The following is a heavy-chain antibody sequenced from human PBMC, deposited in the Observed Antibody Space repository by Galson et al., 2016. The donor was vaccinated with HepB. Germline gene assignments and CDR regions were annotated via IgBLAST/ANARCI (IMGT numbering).Heavy chain of an antibody. CDR2: IIPMLGAP. Sequence: SVKVSCKASGDTFSNYAISWVRQAPGQGLEWMGGIIPMLGAPNYAQNFQGRVTIIADESTSTAYMELSSLRSEDTALYYCARVFSGSARRSGWYNIGAFDIWGQGTMVTVSS. J-gene: IGHJ3*02. CDR3: ARVFSGSARRSGWYNIGAFDI. V-gene: IGHV1-69*13. D-gene: IGHD6-19*01. CDR1: GDTFSNYA.